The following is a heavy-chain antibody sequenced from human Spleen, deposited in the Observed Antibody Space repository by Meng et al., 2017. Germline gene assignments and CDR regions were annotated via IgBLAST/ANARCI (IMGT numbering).Heavy chain of an antibody. Sequence: QGQVVQSGPEVKKPGASVKVSCKASGYTFTSYDINWVRQATGQGLEWMGWMNPNSGNTGYAQKFQGRVTMTRNTSISTAYMELRSLRSDDTAVYYCARPHPYCGGDCYSDYWGQGTLVTVSS. CDR1: GYTFTSYD. D-gene: IGHD2-21*02. J-gene: IGHJ4*02. V-gene: IGHV1-8*01. CDR2: MNPNSGNT. CDR3: ARPHPYCGGDCYSDY.